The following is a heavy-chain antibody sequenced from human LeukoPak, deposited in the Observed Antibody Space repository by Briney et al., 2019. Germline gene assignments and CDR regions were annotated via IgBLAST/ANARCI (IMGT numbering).Heavy chain of an antibody. J-gene: IGHJ6*02. CDR3: AREKVRQSGMDV. V-gene: IGHV1-2*06. Sequence: ASVTVSCKASGYTFTGYYMHWVRQAPGQGLEWMGRINPNSGGTNYAQKFQGRVTMTRDTSINTAYMELSRLTSDDTAVYYCAREKVRQSGMDVWGQGTTVTVSS. CDR2: INPNSGGT. CDR1: GYTFTGYY. D-gene: IGHD2-2*01.